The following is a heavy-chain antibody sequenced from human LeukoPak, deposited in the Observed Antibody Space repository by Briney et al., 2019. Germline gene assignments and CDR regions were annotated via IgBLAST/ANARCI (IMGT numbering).Heavy chain of an antibody. Sequence: ASVKVSCKASGYTFTSYAMHWVRQAPGQGLEWMGWISAYNVNTNDAQKLQGRVTMTTDTSTTTAYMELRSLRSDDTAVYYCARVPVSGPGARFDYWGQGTLVTVSS. CDR2: ISAYNVNT. CDR3: ARVPVSGPGARFDY. CDR1: GYTFTSYA. J-gene: IGHJ4*02. V-gene: IGHV1-18*04. D-gene: IGHD4-11*01.